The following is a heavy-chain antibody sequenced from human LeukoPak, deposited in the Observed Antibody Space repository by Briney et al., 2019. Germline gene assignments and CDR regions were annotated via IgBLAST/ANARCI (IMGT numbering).Heavy chain of an antibody. V-gene: IGHV3-7*05. CDR2: INQDGSEK. CDR3: ARPSYASGSFFDY. D-gene: IGHD3-10*01. J-gene: IGHJ4*02. CDR1: GFTFSSYG. Sequence: GGSLRLSCAASGFTFSSYGMHWVRQAPGKGLEWVANINQDGSEKYYVDSVKGRFTISRDNSKNSLYLEMNSLRAEDTAVYYCARPSYASGSFFDYWGQGTLVTVSS.